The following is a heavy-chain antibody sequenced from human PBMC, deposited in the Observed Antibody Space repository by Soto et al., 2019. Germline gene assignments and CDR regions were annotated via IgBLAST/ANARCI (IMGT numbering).Heavy chain of an antibody. V-gene: IGHV4-30-2*01. CDR3: ARVATLDYGDYARCHRYGVCLSWFDP. CDR1: GGSISSGGYS. D-gene: IGHD4-17*01. Sequence: QLQLQESGSGLVKPSQTLSLTCAVSGGSISSGGYSWSWIRQPPGKGLEWIGYIYHSGSTYYNPSLKSRVPISVDRSKNQFSLKLSSVTAADTAVYYCARVATLDYGDYARCHRYGVCLSWFDPWGQGTLVTVSS. J-gene: IGHJ5*02. CDR2: IYHSGST.